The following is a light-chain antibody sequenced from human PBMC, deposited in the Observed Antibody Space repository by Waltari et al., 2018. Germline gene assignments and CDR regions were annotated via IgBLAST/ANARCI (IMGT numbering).Light chain of an antibody. CDR3: QQASRHPWT. Sequence: DMQMTQSPSSVSASVGDRVTITCRASQDISNWLAWYQQKSGKAPKLLIHTASTLQIGVPPRFSGSGSGTDFTLTISSLQPEDFATYFCQQASRHPWTFGQGTKVEIK. CDR1: QDISNW. V-gene: IGKV1-12*01. CDR2: TAS. J-gene: IGKJ1*01.